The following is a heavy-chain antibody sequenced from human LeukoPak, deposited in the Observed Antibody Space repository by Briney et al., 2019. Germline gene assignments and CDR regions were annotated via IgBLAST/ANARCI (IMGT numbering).Heavy chain of an antibody. V-gene: IGHV4-39*01. CDR3: AGSHGVDGVFDI. Sequence: SETLSLTCTVSGDSISSYYWGWIRQPPGKGLEWIGSIYNSGSTYYNPSLKSRVTISVDTSKNQFSLKLSSVTAADTAVYYCAGSHGVDGVFDIWGQGTMATVSS. J-gene: IGHJ3*02. CDR2: IYNSGST. D-gene: IGHD2-8*01. CDR1: GDSISSYY.